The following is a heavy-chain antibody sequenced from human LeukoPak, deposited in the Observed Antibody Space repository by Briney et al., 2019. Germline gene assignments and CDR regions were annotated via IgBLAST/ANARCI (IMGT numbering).Heavy chain of an antibody. CDR1: GFTFSSYW. V-gene: IGHV3-7*03. CDR3: ARDLDYYDSSGYLARGYYFDY. CDR2: IKQDGSEK. D-gene: IGHD3-22*01. Sequence: GGSLRLSCAASGFTFSSYWMSWVRQAPGKGLEWVANIKQDGSEKYYVVSVKGRFTISRDNAKNSLYLQMNSLRAEDTAVYYCARDLDYYDSSGYLARGYYFDYWGQGTLVTVSS. J-gene: IGHJ4*02.